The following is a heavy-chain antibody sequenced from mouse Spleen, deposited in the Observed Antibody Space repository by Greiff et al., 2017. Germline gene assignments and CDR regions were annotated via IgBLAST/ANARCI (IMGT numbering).Heavy chain of an antibody. Sequence: VQLQQSGAELVRPGASVTLSCKASGYTFTDYEMHWVKQTPVHGLEWIGAIDPETGGTAYNQKFKGKAILTADKSSSTAYMELRSLTSEDSAVYYCTRCFTTVVATDYWGQGTTLTVSS. CDR1: GYTFTDYE. V-gene: IGHV1-15*01. J-gene: IGHJ2*01. D-gene: IGHD1-1*01. CDR2: IDPETGGT. CDR3: TRCFTTVVATDY.